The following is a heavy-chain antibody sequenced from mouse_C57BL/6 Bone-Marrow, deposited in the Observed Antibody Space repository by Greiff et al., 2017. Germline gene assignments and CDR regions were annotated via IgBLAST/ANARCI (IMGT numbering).Heavy chain of an antibody. D-gene: IGHD1-1*01. V-gene: IGHV1-5*01. CDR1: GYTFTSYW. J-gene: IGHJ2*01. CDR3: TRGQYYYGSSEYYFDY. Sequence: VQLKESGTVLARPGASVKMSCKTSGYTFTSYWMHWVKQRPGQGLEWIGAIYPGNSDTSYNQKFKGKAKLTAVTSASTAYMELSRLTNEDSAVYYCTRGQYYYGSSEYYFDYWGQGTTLTVSS. CDR2: IYPGNSDT.